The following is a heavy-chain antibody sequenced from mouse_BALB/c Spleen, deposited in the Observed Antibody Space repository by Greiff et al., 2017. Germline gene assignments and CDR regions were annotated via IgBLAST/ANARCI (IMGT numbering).Heavy chain of an antibody. CDR2: ISSGGST. CDR1: GFTFSSYA. V-gene: IGHV5-6-5*01. Sequence: EVMLVESGGGLVKPGGSLKLSCAASGFTFSSYAMSWVRQTPEKRLEWVASISSGGSTYYPDSVEGRFTISRDNARNILYLQMSSLRSEDTAMYYCARGGFYDGYLYAMDYWGQGTSVTVSS. D-gene: IGHD2-3*01. J-gene: IGHJ4*01. CDR3: ARGGFYDGYLYAMDY.